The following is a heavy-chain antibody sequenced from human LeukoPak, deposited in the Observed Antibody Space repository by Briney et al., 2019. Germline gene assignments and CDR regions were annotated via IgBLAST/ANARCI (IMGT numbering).Heavy chain of an antibody. CDR2: IYYSGTA. V-gene: IGHV4-31*03. D-gene: IGHD2-8*02. J-gene: IGHJ4*02. CDR3: VGYCTGDCAHPRPRWYSDY. CDR1: GGSISSGGYY. Sequence: SETLSLTCTVSGGSISSGGYYWIWIRQHPGKGLEWIGYIYYSGTAYYNPSLKSRVTMSADTSKNQFSMTLRSVTAADTAVYYCVGYCTGDCAHPRPRWYSDYWGQGTLVSVSS.